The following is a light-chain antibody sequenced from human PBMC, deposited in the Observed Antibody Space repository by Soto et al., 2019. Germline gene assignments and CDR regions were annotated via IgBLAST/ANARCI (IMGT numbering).Light chain of an antibody. Sequence: DIHLTQSPSTLSASVGDRVTITCRVSQSISSWLAWYQQKPGKAPKLLIYKASTLESGVPSRFSGSGSGTEFPLTISSLQPDDFATYYGQHWVDYMWTFGQGTKVEIK. CDR1: QSISSW. CDR3: QHWVDYMWT. V-gene: IGKV1-5*03. J-gene: IGKJ1*01. CDR2: KAS.